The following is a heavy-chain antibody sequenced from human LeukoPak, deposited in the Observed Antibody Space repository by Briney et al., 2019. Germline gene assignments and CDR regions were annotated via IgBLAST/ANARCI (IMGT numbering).Heavy chain of an antibody. V-gene: IGHV3-11*04. CDR3: ARGAYCGGDCYHPEYFQH. Sequence: GGSLRLSCAASGFTFSDYYMSWIRQAPGKGLEWVSYISSGSTIYYADSVKGRFTISRDNAKNSLYLQMNSLRAEDTAVYYCARGAYCGGDCYHPEYFQHWGQGTLVTVSS. J-gene: IGHJ1*01. CDR2: ISSGSTI. CDR1: GFTFSDYY. D-gene: IGHD2-21*02.